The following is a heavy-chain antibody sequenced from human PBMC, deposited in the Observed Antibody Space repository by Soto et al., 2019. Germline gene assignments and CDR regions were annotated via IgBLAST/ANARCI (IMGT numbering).Heavy chain of an antibody. CDR3: ARDRLMATAGTARHYFGLDV. Sequence: SETLSLTCTASGGTIRSGGYYWSWVRQKPRRGLEWIGNIYYRGNTYYNPSLKSRLTISVDTSKNQFSLNLSSVTAADTAVYYCARDRLMATAGTARHYFGLDVWGQGTTVTVSS. CDR1: GGTIRSGGYY. CDR2: IYYRGNT. D-gene: IGHD5-18*01. J-gene: IGHJ6*02. V-gene: IGHV4-31*03.